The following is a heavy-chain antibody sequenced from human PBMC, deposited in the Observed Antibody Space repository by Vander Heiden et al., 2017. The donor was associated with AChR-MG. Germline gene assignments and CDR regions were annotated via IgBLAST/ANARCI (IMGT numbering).Heavy chain of an antibody. Sequence: QLQLQESGPGLVKPSESLSLTCTVSGGSISSSSACWGWVRQPPGKGLGWIGNIYYSGSTNYSPSLKSRITISVDTSKNQFSLKLSSVTAAGTAVYYWASTTVTYDDYWGQGTLVTVSS. CDR2: IYYSGST. D-gene: IGHD4-17*01. J-gene: IGHJ4*02. V-gene: IGHV4-39*01. CDR3: ASTTVTYDDY. CDR1: GGSISSSSAC.